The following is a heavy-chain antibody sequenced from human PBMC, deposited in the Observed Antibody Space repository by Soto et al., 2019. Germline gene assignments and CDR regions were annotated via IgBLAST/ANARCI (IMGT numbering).Heavy chain of an antibody. J-gene: IGHJ6*03. V-gene: IGHV3-21*01. Sequence: EVQLVESGGGLVKPGGSLRLSCAASGFTFSSYSMNWVRQAPGKGLEWVSSISSSSSYIYYADSVKGRFTISRDNAKNSLYLQMNSLRAEDTAVYYCARELIVEWLYYYYYMDVWGKGTTVTVSS. CDR1: GFTFSSYS. CDR3: ARELIVEWLYYYYYMDV. D-gene: IGHD3-3*01. CDR2: ISSSSSYI.